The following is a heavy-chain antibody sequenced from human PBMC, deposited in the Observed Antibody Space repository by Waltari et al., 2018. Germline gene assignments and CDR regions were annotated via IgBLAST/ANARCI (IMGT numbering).Heavy chain of an antibody. CDR3: KKLGGATRMS. CDR2: VDPEDGET. D-gene: IGHD1-26*01. V-gene: IGHV1-69-2*01. CDR1: GYAFTAYY. J-gene: IGHJ4*02. Sequence: EVQLVQSGAEVKKPGATVNISCKASGYAFTAYYMHRVQQAPGKGLEWMGRVDPEDGETIYAEKFQGRVTITADTSTDTAYMELSSLRSEDTAVYYCKKLGGATRMSWGQGTLVTVSS.